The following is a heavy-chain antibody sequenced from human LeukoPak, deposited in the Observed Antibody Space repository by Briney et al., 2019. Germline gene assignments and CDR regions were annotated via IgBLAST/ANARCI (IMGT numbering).Heavy chain of an antibody. J-gene: IGHJ4*02. Sequence: GESLETSCKGSGYSLTSYWIGWVRQMPGKGLEWMGIIYPGDSDTRYSPSFQGQVTISAGKSISTAYLQWSSLKASDTAMYYCARQDGGAPYYFDYWGQGALVTVSS. CDR1: GYSLTSYW. D-gene: IGHD2-15*01. CDR2: IYPGDSDT. V-gene: IGHV5-51*01. CDR3: ARQDGGAPYYFDY.